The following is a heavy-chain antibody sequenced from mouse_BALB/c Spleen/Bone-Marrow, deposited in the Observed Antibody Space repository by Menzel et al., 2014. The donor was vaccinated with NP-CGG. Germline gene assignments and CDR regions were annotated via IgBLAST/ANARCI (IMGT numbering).Heavy chain of an antibody. CDR1: GFTFSSFG. V-gene: IGHV5-17*02. CDR3: ARGAYYYGSSYDAMDY. J-gene: IGHJ4*01. Sequence: EVKLVESGGGLVQPGGSRKLSCAASGFTFSSFGMHWVRQAPEKGLEWVAYISSGSSTIYYADTVKGRFTISRDNPKNTRFLQMTSLRSEDTAMYYCARGAYYYGSSYDAMDYWGQGTSVTVSS. CDR2: ISSGSSTI. D-gene: IGHD1-1*01.